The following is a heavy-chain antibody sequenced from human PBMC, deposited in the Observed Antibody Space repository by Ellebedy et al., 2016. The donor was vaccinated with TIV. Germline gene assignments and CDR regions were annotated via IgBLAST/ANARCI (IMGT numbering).Heavy chain of an antibody. D-gene: IGHD3-16*01. V-gene: IGHV3-64*04. J-gene: IGHJ4*02. Sequence: GESLKISCSASGFTFTTYAMHWVRQAPGKGLEYVSAITGDGGSTYYADSVKGRFTISRDNAKNSVYLQMNSLRAEDTAVYYCARDLRSGSYGVDWGQGTLVTVSS. CDR1: GFTFTTYA. CDR3: ARDLRSGSYGVD. CDR2: ITGDGGST.